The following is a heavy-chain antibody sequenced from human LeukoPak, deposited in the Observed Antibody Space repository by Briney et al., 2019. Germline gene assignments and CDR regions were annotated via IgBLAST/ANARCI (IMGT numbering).Heavy chain of an antibody. CDR3: ARDLGQYYGTSDNWFDP. V-gene: IGHV3-74*01. CDR2: INSDGINT. D-gene: IGHD3-10*01. Sequence: GGLLRFSYATSGITVRNNRVDLVRQALMKGLVWVSRINSDGINTSYADSVKGRFTISRDNAKNTLNLQMNSLRAEDTAVYYCARDLGQYYGTSDNWFDPWGQGTLVTVSS. CDR1: GITVRNNR. J-gene: IGHJ5*02.